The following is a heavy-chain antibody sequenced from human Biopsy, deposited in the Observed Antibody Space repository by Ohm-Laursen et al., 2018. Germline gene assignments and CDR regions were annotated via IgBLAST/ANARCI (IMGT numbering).Heavy chain of an antibody. Sequence: GTLSLTCTVSGGSISNNNYYCGWIRQPLGKGLERIGSIFYRGSTHYKPSLKSRVNISVDTSKNQFSMKLNFVTAADTAVYYCARDYDTSGYYYVSWGQGTLVTVSS. CDR3: ARDYDTSGYYYVS. V-gene: IGHV4-39*01. D-gene: IGHD3-22*01. CDR1: GGSISNNNYY. J-gene: IGHJ5*02. CDR2: IFYRGST.